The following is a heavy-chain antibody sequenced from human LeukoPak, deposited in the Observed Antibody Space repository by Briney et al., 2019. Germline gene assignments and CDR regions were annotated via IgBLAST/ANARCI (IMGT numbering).Heavy chain of an antibody. J-gene: IGHJ5*02. CDR3: TRDCSGGSCYLVPSRFDP. CDR2: ISAYNGNI. Sequence: ASVKVSCKASGYTFTDFGNSWVRQAPGQGLEWMGWISAYNGNINYAENLQGRVTMTTDTSTNTAYMELRSLKSDDTAVYYCTRDCSGGSCYLVPSRFDPWGQGTLVTVSS. CDR1: GYTFTDFG. D-gene: IGHD2-15*01. V-gene: IGHV1-18*01.